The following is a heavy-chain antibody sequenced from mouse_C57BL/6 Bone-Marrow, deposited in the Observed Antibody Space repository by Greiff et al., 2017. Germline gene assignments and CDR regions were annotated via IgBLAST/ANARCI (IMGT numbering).Heavy chain of an antibody. CDR2: INPYNGGT. V-gene: IGHV1-19*01. CDR1: GYTFTDYY. Sequence: EVQLQQPGAELVRPGSSVKMSCKASGYTFTDYYMNWVKQSHGKSLEWIGVINPYNGGTSYNQKFKGKATLTVDKSSSTAYMELNSLTSEDSAVYYCARGGILSDWGQGTTLTVSS. J-gene: IGHJ2*01. CDR3: ARGGILSD.